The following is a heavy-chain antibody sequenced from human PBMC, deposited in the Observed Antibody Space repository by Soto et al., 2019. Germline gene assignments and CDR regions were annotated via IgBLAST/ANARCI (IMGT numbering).Heavy chain of an antibody. CDR3: ARELMTTVTYYDY. CDR1: GFTFSDHY. Sequence: EVQLLDSGGGSVQPGASLRLSCVASGFTFSDHYMDWVRQAPGKGLEWVGRTRNKANSYTTEYAASVKGRFTISRDDSKNSVYLQMNSLKTEDTAVYYCARELMTTVTYYDYWGQGILVTVSP. D-gene: IGHD4-17*01. J-gene: IGHJ4*02. V-gene: IGHV3-72*01. CDR2: TRNKANSYTT.